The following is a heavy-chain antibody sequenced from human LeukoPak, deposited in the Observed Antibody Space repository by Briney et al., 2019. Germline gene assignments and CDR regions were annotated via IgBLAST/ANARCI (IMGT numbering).Heavy chain of an antibody. J-gene: IGHJ4*02. Sequence: GASVKVSCKASGYTFTSYYMHWVRQAPGQGLEWMGIINPSGGSTSYAQKFQGRVTMTRDTSTSTVYMELSSLRSEGTAVYYCAREVVPAAPSFSFDYWGQGTLVTVSS. V-gene: IGHV1-46*03. CDR1: GYTFTSYY. CDR3: AREVVPAAPSFSFDY. CDR2: INPSGGST. D-gene: IGHD2-2*01.